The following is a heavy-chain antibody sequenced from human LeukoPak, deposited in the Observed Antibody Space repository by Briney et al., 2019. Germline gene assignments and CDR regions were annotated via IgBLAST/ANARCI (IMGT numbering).Heavy chain of an antibody. CDR3: ARVQFAVAGTVYYFHH. J-gene: IGHJ4*02. Sequence: GGSLRLSCAASGFTVSSNYMSWVRQAPGKGLEWVSVIYSGGTTYYADSVKGRFTISRDNSKNTLYLQMNSLRAEDTALYYCARVQFAVAGTVYYFHHWAQGTLATVPS. V-gene: IGHV3-66*01. D-gene: IGHD6-19*01. CDR1: GFTVSSNY. CDR2: IYSGGTT.